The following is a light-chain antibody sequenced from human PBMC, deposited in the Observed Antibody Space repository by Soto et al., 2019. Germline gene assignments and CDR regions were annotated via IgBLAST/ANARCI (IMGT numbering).Light chain of an antibody. V-gene: IGKV3-11*01. CDR3: QPRSNWPLDT. CDR1: HSISDT. Sequence: IVVTQSPATLSVSPGGRANLSCRASHSISDTLAWYQQKPGQAPRLLIYGASTRATGVPARFSGSGSGTDFTLTISSLEPEDFAVYYCQPRSNWPLDTFGQGTRLEIK. CDR2: GAS. J-gene: IGKJ5*01.